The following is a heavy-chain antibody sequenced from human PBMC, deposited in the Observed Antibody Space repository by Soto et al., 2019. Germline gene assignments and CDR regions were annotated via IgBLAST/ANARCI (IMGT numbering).Heavy chain of an antibody. Sequence: EVQLLESGGGLVQPGRSLRLSCAASGFTFSNYAMSWVRQAPGQGLDWVSAISGSGGTTYYADSVKGRFTISRDNSKNTLFLQMNSLRAEDAVVYYCAKFFIKTGSNSGWPWSFHYWGQGILVTDSS. V-gene: IGHV3-23*01. CDR2: ISGSGGTT. CDR1: GFTFSNYA. D-gene: IGHD6-25*01. J-gene: IGHJ4*02. CDR3: AKFFIKTGSNSGWPWSFHY.